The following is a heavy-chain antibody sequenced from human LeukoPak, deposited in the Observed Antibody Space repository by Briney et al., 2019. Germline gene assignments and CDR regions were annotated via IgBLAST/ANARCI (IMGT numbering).Heavy chain of an antibody. D-gene: IGHD6-19*01. CDR2: IYSDGEK. J-gene: IGHJ4*02. CDR3: AHSLTSGWSLLGGHYFDY. V-gene: IGHV2-5*02. Sequence: SGPTLLKPTQALTLTCTFSGFSLSINGVGVGWIRQPPGKALQWLAVIYSDGEKRYSPSLKHRLTITKDTSKNQVVLKMTYMDPVDTATYFCAHSLTSGWSLLGGHYFDYWGQGALVTVSS. CDR1: GFSLSINGVG.